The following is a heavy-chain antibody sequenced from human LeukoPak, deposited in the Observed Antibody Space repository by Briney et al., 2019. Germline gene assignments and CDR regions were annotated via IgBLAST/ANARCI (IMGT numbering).Heavy chain of an antibody. D-gene: IGHD2-15*01. CDR3: ARDDRSGGSCYDNLDY. CDR2: IWYDGSNK. Sequence: PGGSLRLSCAASGFTFSSYGMHWVRQAPGKGLEWVAVIWYDGSNKYYADSVKGRFTISRDNSKNTLYLQMNSLRAEDTAVYYCARDDRSGGSCYDNLDYWGQGTLVTVSS. J-gene: IGHJ4*02. V-gene: IGHV3-33*01. CDR1: GFTFSSYG.